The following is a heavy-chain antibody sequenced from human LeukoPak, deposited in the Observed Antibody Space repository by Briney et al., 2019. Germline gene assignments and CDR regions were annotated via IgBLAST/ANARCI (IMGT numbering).Heavy chain of an antibody. CDR2: ISYDGSNK. CDR3: ARAKWLRLLLLLDY. V-gene: IGHV3-30*03. J-gene: IGHJ4*02. CDR1: GFTFSNYG. Sequence: GGSLRLSCAASGFTFSNYGMHWVRQAPGKGLEWVAVISYDGSNKLYADSVKGRFTISRDNSENTLFLQMNSLRPEDAAVYYCARAKWLRLLLLLDYWGQGTLVTVSS. D-gene: IGHD5-12*01.